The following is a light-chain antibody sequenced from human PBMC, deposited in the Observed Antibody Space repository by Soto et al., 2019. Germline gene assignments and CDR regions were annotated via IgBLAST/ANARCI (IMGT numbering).Light chain of an antibody. CDR2: DAS. Sequence: IRMTQSPSSLSASTRDRVTITCRASQNISTYLAWYQQKPGKAPKLLIYDASSLESGVPSRFSGSGSGTDFTLTISSLQPEDFATYYCQQSYSTPQTFGQGTKV. CDR3: QQSYSTPQT. J-gene: IGKJ2*01. CDR1: QNISTY. V-gene: IGKV1-39*01.